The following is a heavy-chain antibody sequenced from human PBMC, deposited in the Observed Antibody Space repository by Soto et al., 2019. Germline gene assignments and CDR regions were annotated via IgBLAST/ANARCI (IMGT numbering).Heavy chain of an antibody. CDR3: ALRSMAVVPEY. CDR1: GDSISSYY. D-gene: IGHD3-22*01. Sequence: QVQLQESGPGLVKPSETLSLTCAVSGDSISSYYCMWIRQPPGKGLESIGYLYYGRSANYNPSLKSRATLCVDTSTNQSSLTLSSMTAADTAVYYCALRSMAVVPEYWGQGTLVTVSS. J-gene: IGHJ4*02. V-gene: IGHV4-59*01. CDR2: LYYGRSA.